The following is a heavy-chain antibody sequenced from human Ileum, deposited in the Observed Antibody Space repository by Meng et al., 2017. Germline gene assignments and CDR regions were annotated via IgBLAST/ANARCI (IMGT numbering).Heavy chain of an antibody. CDR2: INPYGGGT. J-gene: IGHJ4*02. D-gene: IGHD1-1*01. Sequence: GGSLRPSCAASGFTFSRYWMSWVRQAPGKGLEWVANINPYGGGTYYVDSMKGRYTISRDNAKNSLYLQMDSLRAEDTAVYYCARDDGKRTVDYWGQGTLVTVSS. V-gene: IGHV3-7*01. CDR1: GFTFSRYW. CDR3: ARDDGKRTVDY.